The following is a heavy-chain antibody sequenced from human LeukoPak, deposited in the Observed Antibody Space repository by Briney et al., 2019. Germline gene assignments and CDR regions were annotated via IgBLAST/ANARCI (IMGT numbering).Heavy chain of an antibody. V-gene: IGHV3-23*01. CDR3: ANRVGYCSGGSCYSARAYFDY. CDR2: ISGSGGST. D-gene: IGHD2-15*01. CDR1: GFTFSSYA. Sequence: PGGSLRLSCAASGFTFSSYAMSWVRQAPGKGLEWVSAISGSGGSTYYADSVKGRFTISRDNSKNTLYLQMNSLRAEDTAVYYCANRVGYCSGGSCYSARAYFDYWGQGTLVTVSS. J-gene: IGHJ4*02.